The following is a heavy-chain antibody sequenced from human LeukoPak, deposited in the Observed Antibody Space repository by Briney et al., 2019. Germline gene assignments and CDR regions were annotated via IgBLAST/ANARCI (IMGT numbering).Heavy chain of an antibody. CDR2: MNPNSGNT. CDR3: ARNQGYCSSTSCLYYYYYYMDV. J-gene: IGHJ6*03. CDR1: GYTFTSYD. D-gene: IGHD2-2*01. V-gene: IGHV1-8*03. Sequence: ASVKVSCKASGYTFTSYDINWVRQATGQGLEWMGWMNPNSGNTGYAQKFQGRVTITRNTSIGTAYMELSSLRSEDTAVYYCARNQGYCSSTSCLYYYYYYMDVWGKGTTVTVSS.